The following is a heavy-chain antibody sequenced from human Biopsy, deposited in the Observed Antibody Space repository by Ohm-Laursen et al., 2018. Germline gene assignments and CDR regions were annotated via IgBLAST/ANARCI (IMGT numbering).Heavy chain of an antibody. D-gene: IGHD2-15*01. J-gene: IGHJ6*02. Sequence: SDTLSLTCPVSGGSISGSSWSWIRQAPGKGLEWIGYISYSRDTNYNPSLKSRITISVDTSKNQFSLKLTSVTAADTAVYYCALETTYCSGNRCYPDGMDVWGQGTTVTVSS. CDR3: ALETTYCSGNRCYPDGMDV. CDR2: ISYSRDT. CDR1: GGSISGSS. V-gene: IGHV4-59*08.